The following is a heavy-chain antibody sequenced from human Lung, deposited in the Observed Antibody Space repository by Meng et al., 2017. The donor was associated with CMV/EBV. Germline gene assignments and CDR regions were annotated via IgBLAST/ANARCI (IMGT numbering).Heavy chain of an antibody. CDR2: IYHSGST. J-gene: IGHJ4*02. V-gene: IGHV4-4*02. Sequence: GHLQWSGHGWVSPSGTLPLTCAVSGGSISSSNWWSWVRQPPGKGLEWIGEIYHSGSTNYNPSLKSRVTISVDKSKNQFSLKLSSVTAADTAVYYCARVVTALWGYYFDYWGQGTLVTVSS. D-gene: IGHD2-21*02. CDR3: ARVVTALWGYYFDY. CDR1: GGSISSSNW.